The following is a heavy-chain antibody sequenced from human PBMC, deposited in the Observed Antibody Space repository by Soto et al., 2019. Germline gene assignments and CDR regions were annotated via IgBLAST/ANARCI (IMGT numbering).Heavy chain of an antibody. Sequence: TSETLSLTCTVSGGSISSYYWSWILQSPGKGLEWIGYIYYSGSTNYNPSLKSRVTMTRDTSISTAYMELSRLRSDDTAVYYCARGSVVAATWDRYWFAPRGQGTLVTVSS. D-gene: IGHD2-15*01. J-gene: IGHJ5*02. CDR3: ARGSVVAATWDRYWFAP. CDR2: IYYSGST. V-gene: IGHV4-59*13. CDR1: GGSISSYY.